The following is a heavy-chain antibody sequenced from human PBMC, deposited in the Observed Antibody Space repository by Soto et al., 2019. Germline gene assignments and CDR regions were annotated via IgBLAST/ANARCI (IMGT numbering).Heavy chain of an antibody. J-gene: IGHJ4*02. Sequence: EVQLVESGGGLVQPGGSLRLSCAGSGFTFSNFWMSWGRQAPGKGPEWVASIKQDGTVKTNVDSVKGRVTNSRDNAQNSLCLQMNRLRVCDVVVSYSASYRALGCWGQGTQVIVSS. CDR1: GFTFSNFW. D-gene: IGHD1-26*01. CDR2: IKQDGTVK. V-gene: IGHV3-7*03. CDR3: ASYRALGC.